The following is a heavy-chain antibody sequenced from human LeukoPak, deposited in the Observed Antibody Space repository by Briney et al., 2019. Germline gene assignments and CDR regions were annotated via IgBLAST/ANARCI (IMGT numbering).Heavy chain of an antibody. Sequence: GGSLRLSCAASGFTFSSYGMHWVRQAPGKGLEWVAFIWYDGNDKYYADSVKGRFTISRDSSKNTLYLQMNGLSAEDTAVYYCAKEPLLYGSGSYYFDYWGQGTLVTVSS. CDR1: GFTFSSYG. CDR3: AKEPLLYGSGSYYFDY. CDR2: IWYDGNDK. D-gene: IGHD3-10*01. V-gene: IGHV3-30*02. J-gene: IGHJ4*02.